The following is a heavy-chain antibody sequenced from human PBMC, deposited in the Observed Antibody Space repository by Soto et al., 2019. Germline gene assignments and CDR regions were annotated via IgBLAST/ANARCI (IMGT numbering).Heavy chain of an antibody. CDR1: GYTFTSYA. D-gene: IGHD3-10*01. J-gene: IGHJ4*02. V-gene: IGHV1-3*01. CDR2: INAGNGNT. CDR3: ARSFSLWFGEFLFDY. Sequence: ASVKVSCKASGYTFTSYAMHWVRQAPGRRLEWMGWINAGNGNTKYSQKFQGRVTITRDTSASTAYMELSSLRSEDTAVYYCARSFSLWFGEFLFDYWGQGTLVTVSS.